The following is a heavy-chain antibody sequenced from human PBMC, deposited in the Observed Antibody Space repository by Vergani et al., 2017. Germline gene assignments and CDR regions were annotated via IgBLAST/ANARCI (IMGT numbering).Heavy chain of an antibody. V-gene: IGHV4-61*02. CDR2: IYTSGST. J-gene: IGHJ3*02. D-gene: IGHD3-3*01. CDR1: GGSISSGSYY. Sequence: QLQLQESGPGLVKPSQTLSLTCTVSGGSISSGSYYWSWIRQPAGKGLEWIGRIYTSGSTNYNPSLKSRVTISVDTSKNQFSLKLSSVTAADTAVYYCARLDYDDFWSGYQSRHDAFDIWGQGTMVTVSS. CDR3: ARLDYDDFWSGYQSRHDAFDI.